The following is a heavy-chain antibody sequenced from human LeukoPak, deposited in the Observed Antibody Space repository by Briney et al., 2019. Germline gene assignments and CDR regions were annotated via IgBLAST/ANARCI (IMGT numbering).Heavy chain of an antibody. Sequence: ASLKVSCKASGYTFTSYGISWVRQAPGQRLEWMGWISAYKGNTNYAQKLQGRVTMTPDTSTRTAYMELRRLRSDDTAVYYCARGRGNYALGDYWGQGTLVTVSS. V-gene: IGHV1-18*01. D-gene: IGHD3-22*01. CDR2: ISAYKGNT. CDR3: ARGRGNYALGDY. CDR1: GYTFTSYG. J-gene: IGHJ4*02.